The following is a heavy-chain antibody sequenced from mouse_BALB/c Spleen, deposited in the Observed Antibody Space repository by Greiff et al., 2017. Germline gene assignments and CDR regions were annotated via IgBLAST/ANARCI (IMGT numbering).Heavy chain of an antibody. J-gene: IGHJ3*01. V-gene: IGHV2-9*02. CDR2: IWAGGST. CDR1: GFSLTSYG. D-gene: IGHD2-3*01. Sequence: VQVVESGPGLVAPSQSLSITCTVSGFSLTSYGVHWVRQPPGKGLEWLGVIWAGGSTNYNSALMSRLSISKDNSKSQVFLKMNSLQTDDTAMYYCARDDGYKFAYWGQGTLVTVSA. CDR3: ARDDGYKFAY.